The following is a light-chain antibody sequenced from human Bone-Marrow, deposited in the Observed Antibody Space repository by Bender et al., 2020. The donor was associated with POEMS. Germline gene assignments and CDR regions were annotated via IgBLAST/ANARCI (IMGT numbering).Light chain of an antibody. CDR1: SSNIGNHG. Sequence: QSVVTQPPSLSEAPRQRVTISCSGSSSNIGNHGVNWYQQLPGEAPKLLIYYDDLLTPGVSDRFSASKSGTSASLAISELQSEDEALYYCSAWDDSLGGCVFGGATKLTVL. J-gene: IGLJ2*01. V-gene: IGLV1-36*01. CDR2: YDD. CDR3: SAWDDSLGGCV.